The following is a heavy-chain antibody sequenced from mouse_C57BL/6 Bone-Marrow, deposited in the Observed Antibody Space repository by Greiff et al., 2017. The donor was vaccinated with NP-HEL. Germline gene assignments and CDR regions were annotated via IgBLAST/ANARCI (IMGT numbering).Heavy chain of an antibody. J-gene: IGHJ2*01. CDR2: IYPSDSET. CDR1: GYTFTSYW. CDR3: ALITTVVAHYFDY. Sequence: QVQLQQPGAELVRPGSSVKLSCKASGYTFTSYWMDWVKQRPGQCLEWIGNIYPSDSETHYNQKFKDKATLTVDKSSSTAYMQLSSLTSEDSAVYYCALITTVVAHYFDYWGQGTTLTVSS. D-gene: IGHD1-1*01. V-gene: IGHV1-61*01.